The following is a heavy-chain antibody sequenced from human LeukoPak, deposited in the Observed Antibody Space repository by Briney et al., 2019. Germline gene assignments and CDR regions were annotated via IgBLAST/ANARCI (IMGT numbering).Heavy chain of an antibody. V-gene: IGHV3-23*01. Sequence: GGSLRLSCAASGFAFSSYGMSWVRQAPGKGLEWVSTFSVRGGTYYADSVKGRFTISRDNSKNTLYLQMNSLRAEDTAVYYCAKDRDYGDYLFDYWGQGTLVSVSS. J-gene: IGHJ4*02. D-gene: IGHD4-17*01. CDR1: GFAFSSYG. CDR2: FSVRGGT. CDR3: AKDRDYGDYLFDY.